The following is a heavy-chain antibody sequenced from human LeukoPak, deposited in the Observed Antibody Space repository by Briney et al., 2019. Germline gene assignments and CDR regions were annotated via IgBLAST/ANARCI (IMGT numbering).Heavy chain of an antibody. V-gene: IGHV4-61*01. CDR1: GGSVSSGIYY. CDR3: ARDIAYGANSLDY. Sequence: PSETLSLTCTVPGGSVSSGIYYWTWIRQPPGKGLEWIGYIYYSGSTNYNPSLKSRVTISVDTSKNQFSLKLSSLTAADTAVYYCARDIAYGANSLDYWGQGTLVTVSS. D-gene: IGHD4-23*01. CDR2: IYYSGST. J-gene: IGHJ4*02.